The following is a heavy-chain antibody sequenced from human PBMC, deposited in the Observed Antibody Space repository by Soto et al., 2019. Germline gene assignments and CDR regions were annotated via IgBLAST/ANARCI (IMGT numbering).Heavy chain of an antibody. CDR3: AKGGPDGFCSGGRCYFDY. CDR2: ISWNSNII. V-gene: IGHV3-9*01. J-gene: IGHJ4*02. D-gene: IGHD2-15*01. CDR1: GFTFDDYA. Sequence: EVQLVESGGGLVQPGRSLRLSCAASGFTFDDYAMHWVRRVPGKGPEWVSSISWNSNIIGYADSVKGRFTISRDNAKNSLYLQMNSLRPEDTALYYCAKGGPDGFCSGGRCYFDYWGQRTLVTVSS.